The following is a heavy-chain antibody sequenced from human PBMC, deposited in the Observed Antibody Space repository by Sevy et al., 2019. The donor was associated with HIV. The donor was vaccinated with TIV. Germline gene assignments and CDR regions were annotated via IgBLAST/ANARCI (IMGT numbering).Heavy chain of an antibody. CDR2: ISSSSSYI. D-gene: IGHD2-2*01. CDR3: ARDGSTSTYCSSTSCYVPAYYYYGMDV. Sequence: GGSLRLSCAPSGFTFSSYSMNWVRQAPGKGLEWVSSISSSSSYIYYADSVKGRFTISRDNAKNSLYLQINSLRAEDTAVYYCARDGSTSTYCSSTSCYVPAYYYYGMDVWGQGTTVTVYS. CDR1: GFTFSSYS. V-gene: IGHV3-21*01. J-gene: IGHJ6*02.